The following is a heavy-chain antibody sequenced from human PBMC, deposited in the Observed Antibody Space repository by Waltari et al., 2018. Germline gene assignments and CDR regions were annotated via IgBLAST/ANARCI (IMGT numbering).Heavy chain of an antibody. Sequence: QVQLVESGGGVVQPGRSLRLSCAASGFTFSSYGMHWVRQAPGKGLDWVAVIWYDGSNKYYADSVKGRFTISRDNSKNTLYLQMNSLRAEDTAMYYCAKWDSKGEAFDIWGQGTMVTVSS. J-gene: IGHJ3*02. CDR1: GFTFSSYG. CDR2: IWYDGSNK. D-gene: IGHD3-16*01. V-gene: IGHV3-30*18. CDR3: AKWDSKGEAFDI.